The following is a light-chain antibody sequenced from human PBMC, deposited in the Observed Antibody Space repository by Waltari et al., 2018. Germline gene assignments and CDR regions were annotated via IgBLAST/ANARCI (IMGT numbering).Light chain of an antibody. V-gene: IGKV3-11*01. CDR3: HQRSNWPRT. CDR1: QSVGTS. Sequence: PGESATLSCRASQSVGTSVTWYQQKPDQAPRLLIYDVSNRATAIPDRFSGSGSGTDFTLTISSLEPEDFAVYYCHQRSNWPRTFGQGTKVEIK. CDR2: DVS. J-gene: IGKJ1*01.